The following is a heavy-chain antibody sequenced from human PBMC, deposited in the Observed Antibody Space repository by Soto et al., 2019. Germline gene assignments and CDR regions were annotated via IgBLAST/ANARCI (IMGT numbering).Heavy chain of an antibody. Sequence: ASVKVSCKASGGTFSSYAISWVRQAPGQGLERMGGIIPIFGTANYAQKFQGRVTITADESTSTAYMELSSLRSEDTAVYYCARQARIAVAGTGDYWGQGTLVTVSS. D-gene: IGHD6-19*01. V-gene: IGHV1-69*13. CDR1: GGTFSSYA. CDR2: IIPIFGTA. CDR3: ARQARIAVAGTGDY. J-gene: IGHJ4*02.